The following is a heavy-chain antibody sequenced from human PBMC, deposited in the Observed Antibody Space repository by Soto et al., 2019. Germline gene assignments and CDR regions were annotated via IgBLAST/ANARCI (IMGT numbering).Heavy chain of an antibody. CDR1: GVAFSGYY. CDR3: ARDKAGLGRYGMDV. Sequence: QVQLQQWGAGLLKPSETLSLTCTASGVAFSGYYWSWIRQPPGKGLEWIGEINHSGSTNYNPSLKSRVIISIDMSKNQFSLNLSSVTAADTAVYHCARDKAGLGRYGMDVWGQGTTVSVSS. CDR2: INHSGST. D-gene: IGHD6-19*01. J-gene: IGHJ6*02. V-gene: IGHV4-34*02.